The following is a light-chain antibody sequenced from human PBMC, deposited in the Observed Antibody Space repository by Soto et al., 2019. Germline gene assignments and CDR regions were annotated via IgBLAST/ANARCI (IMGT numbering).Light chain of an antibody. CDR2: DAS. CDR3: QQYNSYSRT. V-gene: IGKV1-5*01. Sequence: DSQMTQSPSSLSASVGDTITITCRASQGIDTSLAWYQQKPGKAPKLLIYDASSLESGVPSRFSGSGSGTEFTLTISSLQPDDFATYYCQQYNSYSRTFGQGTKVDI. CDR1: QGIDTS. J-gene: IGKJ1*01.